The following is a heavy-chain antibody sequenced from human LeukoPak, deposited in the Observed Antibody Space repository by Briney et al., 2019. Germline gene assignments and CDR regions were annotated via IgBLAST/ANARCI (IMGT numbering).Heavy chain of an antibody. CDR3: AKDILYDILTGYYPNYGMDV. J-gene: IGHJ6*02. Sequence: PGGSLRLSCAASGFTFDDYAMHWVRQAPGKGLEWVSLISGDGGSTYYADSVKGRFTISRDNSKNSLYLQMNSLRTEDTALYYCAKDILYDILTGYYPNYGMDVWGQGTTVTVSS. CDR2: ISGDGGST. V-gene: IGHV3-43*02. D-gene: IGHD3-9*01. CDR1: GFTFDDYA.